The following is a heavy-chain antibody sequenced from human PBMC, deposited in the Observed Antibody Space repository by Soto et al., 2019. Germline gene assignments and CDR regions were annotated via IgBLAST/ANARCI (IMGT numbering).Heavy chain of an antibody. CDR1: GGSISSSRYY. J-gene: IGHJ4*02. D-gene: IGHD6-19*01. Sequence: PSETLSLTCTVAGGSISSSRYYWGWIRQPPGKGLEWIGTIYYSGTTYYNPSLKSRVTMSVDRSKNQFSLKLSSVTAADTAVYYCARRGAVTGAPFDSWGQGTLVTVYS. V-gene: IGHV4-39*01. CDR2: IYYSGTT. CDR3: ARRGAVTGAPFDS.